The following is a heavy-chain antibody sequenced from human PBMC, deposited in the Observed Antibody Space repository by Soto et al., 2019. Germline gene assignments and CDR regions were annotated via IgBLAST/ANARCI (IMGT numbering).Heavy chain of an antibody. CDR2: AGPSGSST. CDR3: ARTYYYDSTGYYRTFDY. V-gene: IGHV3-23*01. Sequence: GGSLRLSCAASGFTFGSYAMSWVRLAPGKGLEWVSVAGPSGSSTFYADSVRGRFTISRDNFENTLYLQMNSLRAADTALYLCARTYYYDSTGYYRTFDYWGQGTLVTVSS. D-gene: IGHD3-22*01. CDR1: GFTFGSYA. J-gene: IGHJ4*02.